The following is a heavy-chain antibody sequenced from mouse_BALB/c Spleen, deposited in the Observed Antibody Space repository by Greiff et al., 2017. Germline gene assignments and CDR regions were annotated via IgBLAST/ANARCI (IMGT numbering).Heavy chain of an antibody. D-gene: IGHD3-3*01. J-gene: IGHJ3*01. CDR2: IDPENGDT. CDR3: ARGFPWFAY. V-gene: IGHV14-4*02. Sequence: EVQLQQSGAELVRSGASVKLSCTASGFNIKDYYMHWVKQRPEQGLEWIGWIDPENGDTEYAPKFQGKATMTADTSSNTAYLQLSSLTSEDTAVYYCARGFPWFAYWGQGTLVTVSA. CDR1: GFNIKDYY.